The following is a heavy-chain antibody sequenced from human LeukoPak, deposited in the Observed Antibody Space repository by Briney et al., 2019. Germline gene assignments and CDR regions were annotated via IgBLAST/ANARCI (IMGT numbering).Heavy chain of an antibody. CDR2: ITGSGGNT. CDR3: AKWGDYDVLTGYYVSDY. V-gene: IGHV3-23*01. D-gene: IGHD3-9*01. J-gene: IGHJ4*02. Sequence: GASLRLSCAASGFTFSNYAMSWVRQAPGKGLEWVSAITGSGGNTYYADSVKGRFTISRENSKNPVFLQMNSLRAEDTAVYYCAKWGDYDVLTGYYVSDYWGQGTLVTVSS. CDR1: GFTFSNYA.